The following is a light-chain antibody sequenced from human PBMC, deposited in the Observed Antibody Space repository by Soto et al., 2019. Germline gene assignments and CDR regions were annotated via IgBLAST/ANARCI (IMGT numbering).Light chain of an antibody. CDR2: GAF. CDR1: QSVSSN. CDR3: HQYNHWPGYT. J-gene: IGKJ2*01. Sequence: EIVMTQSPATLSVSPGERATLSCRASQSVSSNLAWYQQKPGQAPRLLISGAFTRATGVPARFSASGSGTEFTLTISSLEYEDFAVYYCHQYNHWPGYTFGQGTKLEIK. V-gene: IGKV3-15*01.